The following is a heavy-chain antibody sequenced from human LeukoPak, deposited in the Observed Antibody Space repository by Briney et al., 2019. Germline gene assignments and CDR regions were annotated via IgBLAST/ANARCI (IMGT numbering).Heavy chain of an antibody. J-gene: IGHJ4*02. CDR1: GFTFSSYA. CDR2: ISYDGSNK. D-gene: IGHD2-15*01. V-gene: IGHV3-30*04. Sequence: GGSLRLSCAASGFTFSSYAMHWVRQAPGKGLEWVAVISYDGSNKYYADSVKGRFTISRDNSKNTLYLQMNSLRAEDTAVYYCARASFIVVVGAATGGEIDYWGQGTLVTASS. CDR3: ARASFIVVVGAATGGEIDY.